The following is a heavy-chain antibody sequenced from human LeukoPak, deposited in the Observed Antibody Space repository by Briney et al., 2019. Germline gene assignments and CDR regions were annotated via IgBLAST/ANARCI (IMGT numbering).Heavy chain of an antibody. J-gene: IGHJ4*02. D-gene: IGHD2-8*02. Sequence: SETLSLTCTVSGGSISGSGYYWSWIRHHPGKGLEWIGYIYYSVGTYYNPTLRSRVTISVDTSKNQFSLNLSAVTAADTAVYYCATTYCTGGACSRRYFDNWGQGTLVTVSP. V-gene: IGHV4-31*03. CDR2: IYYSVGT. CDR1: GGSISGSGYY. CDR3: ATTYCTGGACSRRYFDN.